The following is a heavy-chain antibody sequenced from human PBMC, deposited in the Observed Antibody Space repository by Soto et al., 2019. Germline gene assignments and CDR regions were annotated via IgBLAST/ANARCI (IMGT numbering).Heavy chain of an antibody. J-gene: IGHJ4*02. Sequence: ASVKVSCKASGYTFTNYYMHWVRQAPGQGLEWMGIIYPSGGSTRNSPKFQGRVTITRDTSTSTVYMELSSPRSEDAAVYYCARDFSGPMDYWGRGTLVTVSS. CDR3: ARDFSGPMDY. CDR1: GYTFTNYY. V-gene: IGHV1-46*01. D-gene: IGHD3-10*01. CDR2: IYPSGGST.